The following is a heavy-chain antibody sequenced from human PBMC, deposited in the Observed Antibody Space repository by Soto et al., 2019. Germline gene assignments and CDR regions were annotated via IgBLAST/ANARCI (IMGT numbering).Heavy chain of an antibody. CDR2: IIPIFGTA. CDR1: GGTFSSYA. CDR3: ARPRYDFWSGYFQSWFAP. Sequence: QVQLVQSGAEVKKPGSSVKVSCKASGGTFSSYAISWVRQAPGQGLEWMGGIIPIFGTANYAQKFQGRVTITADESTSTAYMELSSLRSEDTAVYYCARPRYDFWSGYFQSWFAPWGQGTLVTVSS. V-gene: IGHV1-69*01. D-gene: IGHD3-3*01. J-gene: IGHJ5*02.